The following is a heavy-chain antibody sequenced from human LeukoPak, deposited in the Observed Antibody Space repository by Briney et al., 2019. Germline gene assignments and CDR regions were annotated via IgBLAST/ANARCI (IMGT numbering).Heavy chain of an antibody. CDR2: MNPNSGNT. Sequence: GASVKVSCKASGYTFTSYDINWVRQATGQGLEWMGWMNPNSGNTGYAQKFQGRVTMTRNTSISTAYMELSSLRSEDTAVYYCARVSRIPTYYDFWSGYDYYYMDVWGKGTTVTVSS. CDR3: ARVSRIPTYYDFWSGYDYYYMDV. D-gene: IGHD3-3*01. CDR1: GYTFTSYD. V-gene: IGHV1-8*01. J-gene: IGHJ6*03.